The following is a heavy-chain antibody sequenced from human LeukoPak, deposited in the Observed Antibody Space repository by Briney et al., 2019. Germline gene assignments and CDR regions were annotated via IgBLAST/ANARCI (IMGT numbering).Heavy chain of an antibody. CDR1: GFTFSSYG. D-gene: IGHD6-13*01. CDR2: IRYDGSKK. V-gene: IGHV3-30*02. Sequence: PGGSLRLSCAASGFTFSSYGMHWVRQAPGKGLEWVAFIRYDGSKKYYADSVKGRSTISRDNSKNTLYLQMNSLRAEDTAVYYCAKARIAAAGYVTLFDYWGQGTLVTVSS. CDR3: AKARIAAAGYVTLFDY. J-gene: IGHJ4*02.